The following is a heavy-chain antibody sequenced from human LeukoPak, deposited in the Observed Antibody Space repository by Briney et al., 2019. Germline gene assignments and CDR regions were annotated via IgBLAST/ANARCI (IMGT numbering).Heavy chain of an antibody. CDR2: ISGNGDST. J-gene: IGHJ5*02. CDR1: RFTFSSYA. Sequence: GGSLRLSCAASRFTFSSYAMGWVRQAPGKGLEWVSGISGNGDSTYYADAVKGRFTISRDKSMKTLYVQMNSLRVEDTAVYYCAKAGNSNWYGSNWFDPWGQGTLVTVSS. CDR3: AKAGNSNWYGSNWFDP. V-gene: IGHV3-23*01. D-gene: IGHD6-13*01.